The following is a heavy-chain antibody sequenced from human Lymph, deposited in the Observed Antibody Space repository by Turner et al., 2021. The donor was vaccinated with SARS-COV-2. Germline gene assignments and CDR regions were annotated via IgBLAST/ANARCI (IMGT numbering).Heavy chain of an antibody. D-gene: IGHD5-12*01. CDR1: GGSISSSSYY. Sequence: QLQLQESGPGLVKPSETLSLTCTVSGGSISSSSYYWGWIRQPPGKGLEWMSSISYSGSTYYNPSLKSRVTISVDTSKNHFSLKLSSVTAADTALYYCAIRRWLRGPIDYWGQGTLVTVSS. CDR3: AIRRWLRGPIDY. CDR2: ISYSGST. V-gene: IGHV4-39*02. J-gene: IGHJ4*02.